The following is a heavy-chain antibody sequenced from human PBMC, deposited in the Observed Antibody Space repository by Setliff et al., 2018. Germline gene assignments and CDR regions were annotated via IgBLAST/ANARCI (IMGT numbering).Heavy chain of an antibody. V-gene: IGHV4-59*11. CDR3: ARDAGGTISIPVFDY. J-gene: IGHJ4*02. Sequence: PSETLSLTCTVPGGSISSHYWSWIRQPPGKGLEWIGSIYYSGSTNYNPSLKSRVTISVDTSKNQVSLKLSSVTAADTAVYYCARDAGGTISIPVFDYRDQGTLVTVSS. CDR2: IYYSGST. CDR1: GGSISSHY. D-gene: IGHD3-10*01.